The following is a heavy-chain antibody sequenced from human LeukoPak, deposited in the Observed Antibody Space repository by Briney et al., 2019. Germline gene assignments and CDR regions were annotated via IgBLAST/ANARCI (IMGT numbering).Heavy chain of an antibody. CDR1: GYTFSRYY. J-gene: IGHJ4*02. V-gene: IGHV1-46*01. D-gene: IGHD1-26*01. CDR3: ARVGDGELEY. CDR2: INPSGGST. Sequence: ASVKVSCKASGYTFSRYYMNWVRQAPGQGLEWMGIINPSGGSTSYTQKFQGRVTMTRDTSTSTVYMELSSLRSEDTAMYYSARVGDGELEYWGQGTLVTVSS.